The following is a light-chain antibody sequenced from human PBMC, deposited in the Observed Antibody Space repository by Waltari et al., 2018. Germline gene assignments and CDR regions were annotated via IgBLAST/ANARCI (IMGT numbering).Light chain of an antibody. Sequence: QSALTQPASVSGSPGQSITLSCTGTSSDVGGYNYVSWYQLHPGKAPKLMIYEVSTQPSGFSNRLSGSKSGNTASLTISGLQAEDEADYYCSSYTSSSTRVFGGGTKLTVL. CDR3: SSYTSSSTRV. CDR2: EVS. J-gene: IGLJ2*01. CDR1: SSDVGGYNY. V-gene: IGLV2-14*01.